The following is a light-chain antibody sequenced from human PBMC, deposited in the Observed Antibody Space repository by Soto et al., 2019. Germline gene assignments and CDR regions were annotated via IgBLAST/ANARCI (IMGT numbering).Light chain of an antibody. J-gene: IGLJ3*02. CDR3: ETWDDSLNGRV. CDR2: N. CDR1: RYNIEVNA. V-gene: IGLV1-44*01. Sequence: QSVLTQPPSVSGTTGQKVTVSCSGSRYNIEVNAVNWYQQVPGTAPKVLIYNQRPSGVPDRFSGSKSGTSASLAISGLQSEDEADYYCETWDDSLNGRVFGGGTKLTVL.